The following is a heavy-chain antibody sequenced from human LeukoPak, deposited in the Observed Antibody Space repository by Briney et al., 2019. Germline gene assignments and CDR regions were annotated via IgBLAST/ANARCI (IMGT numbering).Heavy chain of an antibody. D-gene: IGHD3-10*01. Sequence: PSETLSLTCAVSGGSISSSPYYWAWIRQSPGKGLEWIGSFYYGESPNYNPSLRSRVTISADMSKNQFSPKLSSVTAADTAVYYCASAVRGVIIRWGQGTLVTVSS. CDR2: FYYGESP. CDR3: ASAVRGVIIR. CDR1: GGSISSSPYY. V-gene: IGHV4-39*01. J-gene: IGHJ4*02.